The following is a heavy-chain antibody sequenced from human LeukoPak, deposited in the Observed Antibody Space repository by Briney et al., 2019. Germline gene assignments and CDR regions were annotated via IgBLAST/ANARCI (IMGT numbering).Heavy chain of an antibody. CDR3: ASGIRERGFDY. CDR1: GFTFSTSA. Sequence: GGSLKLSCAASGFTFSTSAMNWVRQAPGRGLEWVSSISPTGGAIFYADSLRGRFTISRDNAKNSLYLQMNSLRAEDTALYFCASGIRERGFDYWGQGTLVTVSS. V-gene: IGHV3-21*01. J-gene: IGHJ4*02. D-gene: IGHD1-1*01. CDR2: ISPTGGAI.